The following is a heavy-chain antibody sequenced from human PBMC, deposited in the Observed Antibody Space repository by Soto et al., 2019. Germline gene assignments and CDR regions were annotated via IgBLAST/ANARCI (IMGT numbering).Heavy chain of an antibody. CDR1: GYTLTELC. Sequence: GASVKVSCKVSGYTLTELCMFWVRQVPGKGLEWMGGFDPEDGKTIYAQKFQGRVTMNEDTSTDTAYMELTSLRSEETAVYFCATVQPAPVRGYYYDAMDVWGQGATVTVSS. V-gene: IGHV1-24*01. D-gene: IGHD3-10*02. CDR2: FDPEDGKT. CDR3: ATVQPAPVRGYYYDAMDV. J-gene: IGHJ6*02.